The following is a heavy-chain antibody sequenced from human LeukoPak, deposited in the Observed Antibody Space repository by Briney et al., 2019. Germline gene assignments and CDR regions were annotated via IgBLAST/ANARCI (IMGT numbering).Heavy chain of an antibody. CDR3: AKDPVDY. Sequence: GGSLRLSCAASGFTFSSYAMHWVRQAPGKGLEWVAVISYDGSNKYYADSVKGRFTISRDNSKNTLYLQMNSLRAEDTAVYYCAKDPVDYWGQGTLVTVSS. J-gene: IGHJ4*02. CDR1: GFTFSSYA. CDR2: ISYDGSNK. V-gene: IGHV3-30-3*01.